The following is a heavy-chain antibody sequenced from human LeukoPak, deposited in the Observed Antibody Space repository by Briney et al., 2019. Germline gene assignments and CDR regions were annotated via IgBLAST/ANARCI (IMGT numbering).Heavy chain of an antibody. CDR1: EFTFSSYG. CDR3: AKNKPPDSSGSSFPCIDY. V-gene: IGHV3-30*18. D-gene: IGHD6-25*01. Sequence: GRSLRLSCAASEFTFSSYGMHWVRPAPGKGLEWVALISYDGSNKYYADSVKGRFTISRDNSKNTLYLQMNSLRVEDTAVYYCAKNKPPDSSGSSFPCIDYWGQGILVTVSS. CDR2: ISYDGSNK. J-gene: IGHJ4*02.